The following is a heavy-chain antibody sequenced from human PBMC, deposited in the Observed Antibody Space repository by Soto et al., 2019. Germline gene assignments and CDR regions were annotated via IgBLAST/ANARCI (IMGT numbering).Heavy chain of an antibody. CDR3: LFTSGTVLFDF. V-gene: IGHV1-46*01. D-gene: IGHD3-10*01. J-gene: IGHJ4*02. Sequence: ASVKVSCKASGYTFTGYSIHWVRQAPGQGLEWMAIINRSGDSTGYAQKFQGRVTMTSDTSTSTVYMELSSLRSEDTAVYYCLFTSGTVLFDFWGQGTLVTVSS. CDR1: GYTFTGYS. CDR2: INRSGDST.